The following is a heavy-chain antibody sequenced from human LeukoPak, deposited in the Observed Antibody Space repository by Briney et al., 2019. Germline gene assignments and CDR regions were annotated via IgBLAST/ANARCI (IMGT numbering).Heavy chain of an antibody. D-gene: IGHD2-21*01. Sequence: SETLSLTCTVSGGSISGYYWTWIRQPPGKGLEWIGYISYSGSTNYNPSLKSRVTISVDTSKNQFSLKLSSVTAADTAVYYCARNLCGGDCYSADYYYMDVWGKGTTVTVSS. V-gene: IGHV4-59*01. CDR3: ARNLCGGDCYSADYYYMDV. CDR1: GGSISGYY. CDR2: ISYSGST. J-gene: IGHJ6*03.